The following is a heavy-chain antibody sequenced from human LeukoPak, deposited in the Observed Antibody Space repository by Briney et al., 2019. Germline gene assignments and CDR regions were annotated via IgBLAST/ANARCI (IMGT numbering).Heavy chain of an antibody. CDR3: ARDDSSGYFELPDY. CDR2: INPNSGGT. Sequence: ASVKVSCKESGYTFTSYYMHWVRQAPGQGLEWMGWINPNSGGTNYAQKFQGRVTMTRDTSISTAYMELSRLRSDDTAVYYCARDDSSGYFELPDYWGQGTLVTVSS. CDR1: GYTFTSYY. D-gene: IGHD3-22*01. V-gene: IGHV1-2*02. J-gene: IGHJ4*02.